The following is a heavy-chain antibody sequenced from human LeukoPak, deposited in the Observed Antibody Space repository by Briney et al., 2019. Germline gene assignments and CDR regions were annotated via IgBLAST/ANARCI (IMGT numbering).Heavy chain of an antibody. CDR3: ARYDSSGYYPYYYGMDV. V-gene: IGHV4-59*01. CDR1: GGSISSYY. CDR2: IYYSGST. D-gene: IGHD3-22*01. Sequence: PSETLSLTCTVSGGSISSYYWSWIRQPPGKGLEWIGYIYYSGSTNYNPSLKSRVTISVDTSKNQFSLKLSSVTAADTAVYYCARYDSSGYYPYYYGMDVWGQGTTVTVSS. J-gene: IGHJ6*02.